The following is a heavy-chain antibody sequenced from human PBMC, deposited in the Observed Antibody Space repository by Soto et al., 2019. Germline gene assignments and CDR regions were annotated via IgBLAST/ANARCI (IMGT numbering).Heavy chain of an antibody. D-gene: IGHD5-18*01. J-gene: IGHJ4*02. V-gene: IGHV3-30*18. CDR3: AKGADTAMVTYYFDY. CDR1: GFTFSSYG. CDR2: ISYDGSNK. Sequence: GGSLRLSCAASGFTFSSYGMHWVRQAPGKGLEWVAVISYDGSNKYYADSVKGRFTISRDNSKNTLYLQMNSLRAEDTAVYYCAKGADTAMVTYYFDYWGQGTLVTVS.